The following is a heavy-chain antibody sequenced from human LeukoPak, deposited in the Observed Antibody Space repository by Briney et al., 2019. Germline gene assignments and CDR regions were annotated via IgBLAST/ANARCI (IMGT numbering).Heavy chain of an antibody. Sequence: GGSLRLSCAASGFAFNTYSMNWVRQAPGKGLEWVSYITSTSSTIHHADSVKGRFTISRDNVKNPLSLQMNSLRAEDTAVYYCARVRAGLSAGYYYYMDVWGKGTTVTVCS. J-gene: IGHJ6*03. CDR1: GFAFNTYS. CDR3: ARVRAGLSAGYYYYMDV. V-gene: IGHV3-48*01. D-gene: IGHD3-10*01. CDR2: ITSTSSTI.